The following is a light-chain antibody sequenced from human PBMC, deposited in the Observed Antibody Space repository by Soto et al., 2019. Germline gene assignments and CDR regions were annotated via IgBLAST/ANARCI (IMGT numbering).Light chain of an antibody. CDR3: CSYAGSYSLV. J-gene: IGLJ2*01. CDR1: SSDVGANNY. Sequence: QSALTQPASVSGSPGQPITISCTGTSSDVGANNYVSWYQQHPGKAPKLMIYDVTKRPSGVPDRFSGSKSGNTASLTISGLQAEDEADYYCCSYAGSYSLVFGGGTKLTVL. CDR2: DVT. V-gene: IGLV2-11*01.